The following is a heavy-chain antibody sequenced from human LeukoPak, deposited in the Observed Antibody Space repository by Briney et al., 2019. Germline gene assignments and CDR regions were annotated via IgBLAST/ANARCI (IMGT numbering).Heavy chain of an antibody. CDR2: ISAYNGNT. J-gene: IGHJ6*02. CDR1: GYTFTSYG. V-gene: IGHV1-18*01. CDR3: ARDQEDIVVVPAAYWIGSNRYYGMDV. Sequence: ASVKVSCKASGYTFTSYGISWVRQAPGQGLEWMGWISAYNGNTNYAQKLQGRVTMTTDTSTSTAYMELRSLRSDDTAVYYCARDQEDIVVVPAAYWIGSNRYYGMDVWGQGTTVTVSS. D-gene: IGHD2-2*01.